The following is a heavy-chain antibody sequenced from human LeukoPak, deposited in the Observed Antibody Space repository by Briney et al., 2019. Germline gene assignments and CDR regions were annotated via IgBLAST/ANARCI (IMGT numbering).Heavy chain of an antibody. J-gene: IGHJ4*02. V-gene: IGHV3-23*01. CDR1: GFTFSSYG. Sequence: PGGSLRLSCAASGFTFSSYGMHWVRQAPGKGLEWVSGMSGSGGSTNYADSVKGRFTISRDNSKNTLYLQMNSLRAEDTAVYYCAKGGPTGSNYFDFWGQGTLVTVSS. CDR2: MSGSGGST. CDR3: AKGGPTGSNYFDF. D-gene: IGHD1-1*01.